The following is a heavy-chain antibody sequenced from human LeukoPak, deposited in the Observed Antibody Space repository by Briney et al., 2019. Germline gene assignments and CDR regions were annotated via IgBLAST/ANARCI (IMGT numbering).Heavy chain of an antibody. V-gene: IGHV4-38-2*02. CDR3: ARHGGSYSFDY. J-gene: IGHJ4*02. Sequence: SETLSLTCTVSGYSIRSGYYWGWVRQPPGKGLEWIGNIYHSGSTTYYYPSLKSRVTISLDTSKNQFSLNLSSVTAADTAVYYCARHGGSYSFDYWGQGTLVTVSS. CDR2: IYHSGSTT. D-gene: IGHD1-26*01. CDR1: GYSIRSGYY.